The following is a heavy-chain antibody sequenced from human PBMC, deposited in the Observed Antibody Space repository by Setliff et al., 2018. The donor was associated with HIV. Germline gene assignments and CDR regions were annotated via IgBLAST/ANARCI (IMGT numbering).Heavy chain of an antibody. D-gene: IGHD3-22*01. J-gene: IGHJ3*02. CDR3: ARGDTYYHDSSGYVKSALDCFDI. CDR1: GGSISSYH. V-gene: IGHV4-4*08. Sequence: SETLSLTCAVSGGSISSYHWMWIRQPPGKGLEWIGYIYTSGSTNYNPSLKSRVTISVDTSKNQFSLKLSSVTAADTAVYHCARGDTYYHDSSGYVKSALDCFDIWGQGTMVTVSS. CDR2: IYTSGST.